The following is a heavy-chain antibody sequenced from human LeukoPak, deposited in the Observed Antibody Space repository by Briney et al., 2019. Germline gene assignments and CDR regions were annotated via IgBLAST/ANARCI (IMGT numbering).Heavy chain of an antibody. D-gene: IGHD2-8*02. CDR3: ARDTEGFDP. CDR1: GGSFSGYY. CDR2: INHSGST. V-gene: IGHV4-34*01. J-gene: IGHJ5*02. Sequence: PSETLSLTCAVYGGSFSGYYWSWIRQPPGKGLEWIGEINHSGSTNYNPSLKSRVTISVDTSKNQFSLKLSSVTAADTAVYYCARDTEGFDPWGQGTLVTVSS.